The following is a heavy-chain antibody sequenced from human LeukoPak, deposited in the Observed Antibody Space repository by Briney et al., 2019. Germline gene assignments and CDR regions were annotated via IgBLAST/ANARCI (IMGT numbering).Heavy chain of an antibody. Sequence: GGSLRLSCAASGFTFSSYSMNWVRQAPGKGLEWVSSISSSSSYIYYADSVKGRFTISRDNAKNSLYLQMNSLRAEDTAVYYCAYSMLVTPGAFDIWGQRTMVTVSS. CDR2: ISSSSSYI. J-gene: IGHJ3*02. CDR1: GFTFSSYS. V-gene: IGHV3-21*01. D-gene: IGHD3-22*01. CDR3: AYSMLVTPGAFDI.